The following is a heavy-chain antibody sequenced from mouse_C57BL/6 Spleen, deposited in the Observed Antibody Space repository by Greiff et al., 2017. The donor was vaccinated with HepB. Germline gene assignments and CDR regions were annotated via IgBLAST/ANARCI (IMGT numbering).Heavy chain of an antibody. Sequence: LQESGAELVKPGASVKISCKASGYAFSSYWMNWVKQRPGKGLEWIGQIYPGDGDTNYNGKFKGKATLTADKSSSTAYMQLSSLTSEDSAVYFCARSRGYYAMDYWGQGTSVTVSS. CDR3: ARSRGYYAMDY. V-gene: IGHV1-80*01. CDR2: IYPGDGDT. J-gene: IGHJ4*01. CDR1: GYAFSSYW.